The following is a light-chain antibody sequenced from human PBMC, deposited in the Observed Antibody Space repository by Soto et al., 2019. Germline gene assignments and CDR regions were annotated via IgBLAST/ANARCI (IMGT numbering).Light chain of an antibody. J-gene: IGKJ2*01. CDR1: QSIGTY. V-gene: IGKV1-39*01. CDR2: IGS. Sequence: DIQMTQSPSSLSASIGDRVSITCRAGQSIGTYLTWYQQKPGKAPKLLIYIGSSLESGVPSRFRGSGSGTYFTLTINSLQPDDFASYFCQQSSTLPYTFGQGTKLEMK. CDR3: QQSSTLPYT.